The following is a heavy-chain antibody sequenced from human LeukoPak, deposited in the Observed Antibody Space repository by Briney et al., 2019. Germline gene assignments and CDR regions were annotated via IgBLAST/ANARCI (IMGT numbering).Heavy chain of an antibody. CDR1: GYTFTSYD. J-gene: IGHJ5*02. V-gene: IGHV1-8*03. CDR3: ARGAPAFVRGWYNWFDP. Sequence: ASVKVSCKASGYTFTSYDINWVRQATGQGLEWMGWMNPNSGNTGYAQKFQGRVTITRNTSISTAYMELSSLRSEDTAVYYCARGAPAFVRGWYNWFDPWGQGTLVTVSS. CDR2: MNPNSGNT. D-gene: IGHD3-3*02.